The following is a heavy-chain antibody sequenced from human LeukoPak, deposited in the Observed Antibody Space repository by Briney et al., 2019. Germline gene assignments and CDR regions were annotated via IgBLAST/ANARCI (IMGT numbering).Heavy chain of an antibody. Sequence: SETLSLTCTVSGGSISRYHWTWVRQSPGQGLEWIGYIDHSGSTNHNPSLKSRVTMSVDTSKNQFSLKLSSVTAADTAVYYCARDHLVRYQLLSGYYYMDVWGKGTTVTVSS. V-gene: IGHV4-59*12. CDR2: IDHSGST. J-gene: IGHJ6*03. CDR3: ARDHLVRYQLLSGYYYMDV. CDR1: GGSISRYH. D-gene: IGHD2-2*01.